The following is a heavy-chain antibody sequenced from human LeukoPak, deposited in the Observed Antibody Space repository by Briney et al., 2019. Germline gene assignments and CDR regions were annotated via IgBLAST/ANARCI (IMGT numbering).Heavy chain of an antibody. CDR3: ARMTTGHDY. CDR2: VNHSGYT. CDR1: GTSFTSYS. J-gene: IGHJ4*02. Sequence: SETLSLTCGVSGTSFTSYSWSWIRQTPGKGLEWIGEVNHSGYTNMNPSLKSRVTISVDTSKNQFSLMMTSVTAADTAVYFCARMTTGHDYWGQGILVTVSS. D-gene: IGHD4-17*01. V-gene: IGHV4-34*01.